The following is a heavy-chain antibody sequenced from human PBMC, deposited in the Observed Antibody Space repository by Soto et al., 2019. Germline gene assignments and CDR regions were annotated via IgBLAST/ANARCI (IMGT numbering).Heavy chain of an antibody. V-gene: IGHV1-69*13. CDR2: IIPMFGTP. Sequence: SVKVSCKASGVTFNRQDMRWVRQAPGQGLEWMGGIIPMFGTPHYAEKFQDRVTITADESTGTAYLELSSLTSEDTAVYYCATSEGRDGYRFDYWGPGTLVTVSS. CDR1: GVTFNRQD. J-gene: IGHJ4*02. D-gene: IGHD5-12*01. CDR3: ATSEGRDGYRFDY.